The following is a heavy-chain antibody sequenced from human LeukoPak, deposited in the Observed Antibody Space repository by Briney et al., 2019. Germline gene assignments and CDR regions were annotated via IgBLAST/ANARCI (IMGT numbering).Heavy chain of an antibody. CDR1: GFTFSSYG. J-gene: IGHJ4*02. D-gene: IGHD3-22*01. V-gene: IGHV3-30*02. Sequence: GGSLRLSCAASGFTFSSYGMHWVRQALGKGLEWVAFIRYDGSNKYYADSVKGRFTISRDNSKNTLYLQMNSLRAEDTAVYYCAKDPTSYYYDTSVDFWGQGTLVTVSS. CDR2: IRYDGSNK. CDR3: AKDPTSYYYDTSVDF.